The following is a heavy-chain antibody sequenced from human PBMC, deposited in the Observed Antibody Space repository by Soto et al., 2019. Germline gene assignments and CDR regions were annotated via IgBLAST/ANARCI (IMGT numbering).Heavy chain of an antibody. J-gene: IGHJ4*02. V-gene: IGHV1-69*13. D-gene: IGHD2-15*01. CDR2: IVPLFGTA. CDR3: ARDYGHDCSGGNCYFYF. Sequence: SVKVSCKASGGTFSRHAINWVRQAPGHGLQWMGGIVPLFGTANYSQKFQGRVTITADESTSTAHMELRSLRSEDTAVYYCARDYGHDCSGGNCYFYFWGQGTLVTVSS. CDR1: GGTFSRHA.